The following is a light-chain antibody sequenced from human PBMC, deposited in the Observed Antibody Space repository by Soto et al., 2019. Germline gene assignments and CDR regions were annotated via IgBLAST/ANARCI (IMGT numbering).Light chain of an antibody. Sequence: QSVLTQPASVSGSPGQSITISCTGTSSDVGGYNYVSWYQQHPGKAPKLMIYEVSNRPSGVSNRFSGSKSGNTASLTISGLQFEDEADYYCCSYGGSSYGFGTGTKVTVL. CDR1: SSDVGGYNY. CDR2: EVS. J-gene: IGLJ1*01. V-gene: IGLV2-14*01. CDR3: CSYGGSSYG.